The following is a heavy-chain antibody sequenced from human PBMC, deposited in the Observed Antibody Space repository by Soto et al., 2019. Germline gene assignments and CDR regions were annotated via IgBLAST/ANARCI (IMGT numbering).Heavy chain of an antibody. Sequence: QVQLQESGPGLVKPSQTLSLTCTVSGGSISSGGYYWSWIRQHLGKGLEWIGYIYYSGSTYYNPSLKSRVTISVDTSKNQFSLKLSSVTAADTAVYYCARARDIVVVPAAYFYYWGQGTLVTVSS. CDR2: IYYSGST. J-gene: IGHJ4*02. CDR3: ARARDIVVVPAAYFYY. CDR1: GGSISSGGYY. V-gene: IGHV4-31*03. D-gene: IGHD2-2*01.